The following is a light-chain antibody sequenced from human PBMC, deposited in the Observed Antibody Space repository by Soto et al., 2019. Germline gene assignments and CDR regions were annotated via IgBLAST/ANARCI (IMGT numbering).Light chain of an antibody. V-gene: IGKV1-39*01. CDR1: QSISSY. Sequence: DIQMTQSPSSLSASVGDRVTITCRASQSISSYLNWYQQKPGKAPNLLIYAASSLQSGVPSRFSGSGSGTDFTLTISSLQPEDFATYYCQQSYSTPPWTFGQGTKVDI. J-gene: IGKJ1*01. CDR3: QQSYSTPPWT. CDR2: AAS.